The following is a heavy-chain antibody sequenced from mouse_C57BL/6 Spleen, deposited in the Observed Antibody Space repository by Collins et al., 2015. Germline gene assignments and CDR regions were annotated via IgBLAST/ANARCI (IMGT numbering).Heavy chain of an antibody. Sequence: DVQLQESGPGLVKPSQSLSLTCTVTGYSITSDYAWNWIRQFPGNKLEWMGYISYSGSTSYNPSLKSRISITRDTSKNQFFLQLNSVTTEDTATYYCARERAYYRYDVGAWFAYWGQGTLVTVSA. CDR1: GYSITSDYA. J-gene: IGHJ3*01. CDR3: ARERAYYRYDVGAWFAY. CDR2: ISYSGST. D-gene: IGHD2-14*01. V-gene: IGHV3-2*02.